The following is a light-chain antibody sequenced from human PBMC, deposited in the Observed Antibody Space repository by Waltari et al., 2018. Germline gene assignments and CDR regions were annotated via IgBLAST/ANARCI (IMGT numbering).Light chain of an antibody. CDR2: GSS. CDR1: QYIGDY. Sequence: VLTQSPATLSLSPGDRATLSCRASQYIGDYLAWYQQKPGQAPRLLIYGSSTRATGIPARFSGSGSGTEFTLTISSLQSEDFAVYYCQQYSRWPLTFGGGTKVEIK. V-gene: IGKV3-15*01. CDR3: QQYSRWPLT. J-gene: IGKJ4*01.